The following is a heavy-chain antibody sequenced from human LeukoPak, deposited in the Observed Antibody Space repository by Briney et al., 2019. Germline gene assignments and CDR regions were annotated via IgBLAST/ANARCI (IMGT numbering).Heavy chain of an antibody. V-gene: IGHV5-51*01. CDR2: IYPGDSDT. CDR3: ARQGGATTDYFDY. CDR1: GYSFATYW. D-gene: IGHD1-26*01. Sequence: GESLKISCKGSGYSFATYWIAWVRQMPGKGLEWMGIIYPGDSDTRYSPSFQGQVTISADKSISTAYLQWSSLKASDTAMYYCARQGGATTDYFDYWGQGTLVTVSS. J-gene: IGHJ4*02.